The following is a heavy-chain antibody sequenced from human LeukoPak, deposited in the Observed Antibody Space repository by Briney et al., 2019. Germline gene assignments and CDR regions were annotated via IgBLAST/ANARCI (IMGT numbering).Heavy chain of an antibody. CDR2: LWYDGSNK. D-gene: IGHD2-15*01. Sequence: PGGSLRLSCAVSGFTFSSCAMTWVRQAPGRGLEWVAGLWYDGSNKNYAESVKGRFTISRDNSKNTVYLQMDSPRVEDTAMYYCARGTPLVVLHYYGLDVWGQGTTVTVSS. CDR1: GFTFSSCA. J-gene: IGHJ6*02. V-gene: IGHV3-33*08. CDR3: ARGTPLVVLHYYGLDV.